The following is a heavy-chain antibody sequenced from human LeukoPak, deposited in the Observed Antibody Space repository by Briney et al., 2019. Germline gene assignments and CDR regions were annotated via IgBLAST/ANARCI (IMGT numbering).Heavy chain of an antibody. Sequence: PGGSLRLSCAASGFTFSSYAMHWVRQAPGKGLEWVAVISYDGSNKYYADSVKGRFTISRDNSKNTLYLQMNSLRAEDTAVYYCARDAVAMVYYDFWSGYSSNYFDYWGQGTLVTVSS. CDR2: ISYDGSNK. CDR3: ARDAVAMVYYDFWSGYSSNYFDY. CDR1: GFTFSSYA. D-gene: IGHD3-3*01. J-gene: IGHJ4*02. V-gene: IGHV3-30-3*01.